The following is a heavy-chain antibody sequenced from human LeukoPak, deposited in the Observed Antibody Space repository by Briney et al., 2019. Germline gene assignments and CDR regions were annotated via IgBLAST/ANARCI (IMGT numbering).Heavy chain of an antibody. D-gene: IGHD6-19*01. CDR3: AKDHGTAVAGFYY. Sequence: GASLRLSCAASGFILSTYGVSWVRQPPGKGLEWVSGITGTGGSTYYADSVKGRFTVSRDTSKNTLYLQMNSLRAEDTAIYYCAKDHGTAVAGFYYWGQGTLVTVSS. CDR1: GFILSTYG. CDR2: ITGTGGST. V-gene: IGHV3-23*01. J-gene: IGHJ4*02.